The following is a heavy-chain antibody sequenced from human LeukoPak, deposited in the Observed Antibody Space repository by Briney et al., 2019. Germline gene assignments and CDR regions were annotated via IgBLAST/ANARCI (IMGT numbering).Heavy chain of an antibody. D-gene: IGHD2-8*02. CDR3: ARDLILDYYYYMDV. CDR1: GGSISSYY. J-gene: IGHJ6*03. Sequence: SETLSLTCTVSGGSISSYYWSWIRQPPGKVLEGSGYIYYSGSTNYNPSLKSRVTIPVDTPKNQFSLKLSSVTAADTAVYYCARDLILDYYYYMDVWGKGTTVTISS. V-gene: IGHV4-59*12. CDR2: IYYSGST.